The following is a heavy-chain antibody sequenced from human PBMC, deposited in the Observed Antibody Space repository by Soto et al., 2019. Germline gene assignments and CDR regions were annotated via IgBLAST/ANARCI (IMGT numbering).Heavy chain of an antibody. CDR1: GGSISNSNW. J-gene: IGHJ4*02. CDR3: ARDSRYANSWYFAHYFDY. CDR2: IYHSGTT. D-gene: IGHD6-13*01. Sequence: QVHLQASGPGLVKPSGTLSLTCVVSGGSISNSNWWSWVRQPPGKGLEWIGEIYHSGTTNYRPSLKSRVAMSVDKSKNQFSLKLSSVTAADTAIYFCARDSRYANSWYFAHYFDYWAQGVLVTVSS. V-gene: IGHV4-4*02.